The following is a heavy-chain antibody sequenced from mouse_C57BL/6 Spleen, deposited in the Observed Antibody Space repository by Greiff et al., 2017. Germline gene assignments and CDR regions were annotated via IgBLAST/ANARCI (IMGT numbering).Heavy chain of an antibody. Sequence: QVQLQQSGAELVKPGASVKISCNASGYAFSSYWMNWVKQRPGKGLEWIGQIYPGDGATTYNRKFQGTATLTADKSSSPAYMQLSSLTSEDSAVYCCARWSGITTVVATDYWGQGTTLTVSA. CDR3: ARWSGITTVVATDY. CDR1: GYAFSSYW. CDR2: IYPGDGAT. D-gene: IGHD1-1*01. J-gene: IGHJ2*01. V-gene: IGHV1-80*01.